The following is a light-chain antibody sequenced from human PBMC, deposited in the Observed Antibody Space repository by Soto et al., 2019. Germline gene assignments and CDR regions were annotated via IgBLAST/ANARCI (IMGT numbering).Light chain of an antibody. CDR2: EVS. CDR1: SSDVGGYKY. V-gene: IGLV2-8*01. Sequence: QSVLTQPPSASGSPGQSVTISCTGTSSDVGGYKYVSWYQHHPGKAHKLIIYEVSERPSGVPDRFSGSKSGNTASLTVSGLQAEDEADYYCSSYAGRSVVFGGGTKLTVL. CDR3: SSYAGRSVV. J-gene: IGLJ2*01.